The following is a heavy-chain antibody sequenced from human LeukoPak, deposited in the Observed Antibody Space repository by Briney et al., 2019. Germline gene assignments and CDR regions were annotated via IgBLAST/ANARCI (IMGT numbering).Heavy chain of an antibody. V-gene: IGHV3-11*03. CDR3: AKTKRYCSGGSCYWPSDL. D-gene: IGHD2-15*01. Sequence: PGGSLRLSCAASGFTFSDYYMSWIRQAPGKGLEWVSDISSGSSYTNYAESVQGRFSISRDNAKNSLFLQMTSLRVEDTAVYYCAKTKRYCSGGSCYWPSDLWGQGTLVTVSS. J-gene: IGHJ5*02. CDR1: GFTFSDYY. CDR2: ISSGSSYT.